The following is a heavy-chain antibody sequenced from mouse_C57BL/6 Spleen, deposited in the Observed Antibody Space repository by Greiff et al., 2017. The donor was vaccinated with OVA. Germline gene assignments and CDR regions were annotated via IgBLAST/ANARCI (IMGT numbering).Heavy chain of an antibody. CDR1: GYSITSGYY. CDR3: ASYYDYDETY. Sequence: VQLQQSGPGLVKPSQSLSLTCSVTGYSITSGYYWNWIRQFPGNKLEWMGYISYDGSNNYNPSLKNRISITRDTSKNQFFLKLNSVTTEDTATYYCASYYDYDETYWGQGTLVTVSA. J-gene: IGHJ3*01. CDR2: ISYDGSN. D-gene: IGHD2-4*01. V-gene: IGHV3-6*01.